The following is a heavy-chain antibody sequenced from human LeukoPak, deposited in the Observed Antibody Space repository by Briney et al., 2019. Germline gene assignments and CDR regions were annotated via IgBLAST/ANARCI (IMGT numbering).Heavy chain of an antibody. V-gene: IGHV3-30-3*01. D-gene: IGHD2-15*01. CDR1: GFTFSSYA. J-gene: IGHJ4*02. CDR3: ARDSAYCSGGSCSGGGDYFDY. Sequence: PGGSLRLSCAASGFTFSSYAMHWVRQAPGKGLEWVAVISYDGSNKYYADSVKGRFTISRDNSKNTLYLQMNSLRAEDTAVYYCARDSAYCSGGSCSGGGDYFDYWGQGTLVTVSS. CDR2: ISYDGSNK.